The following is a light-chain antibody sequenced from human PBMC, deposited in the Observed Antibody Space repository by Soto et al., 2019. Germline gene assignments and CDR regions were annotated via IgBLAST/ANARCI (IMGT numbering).Light chain of an antibody. J-gene: IGKJ4*01. Sequence: DIQMTQSPSSLSASVGDRVTITCRASQSISTYLNWYQQKPGEAPKVLVYAASSLQSGVPSRFIVSGSGTDFTLNISSLQPEDFASYYCQQSYSTLTFGGGTNVDIK. V-gene: IGKV1-39*01. CDR3: QQSYSTLT. CDR2: AAS. CDR1: QSISTY.